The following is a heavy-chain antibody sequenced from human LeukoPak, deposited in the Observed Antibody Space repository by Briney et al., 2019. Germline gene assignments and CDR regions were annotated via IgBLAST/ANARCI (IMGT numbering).Heavy chain of an antibody. CDR2: VYYSGTT. CDR3: ARDLLSSSGYYFDY. V-gene: IGHV4-39*07. CDR1: GDSISLSFYY. Sequence: SETLSLTCSVSGDSISLSFYYWGWIRQPPGKALEWIGSVYYSGTTSYNPSLKSRVTISVDMSKNHFSLRLRSVTAADTAMYYCARDLLSSSGYYFDYWGQGTLVTVSS. J-gene: IGHJ4*02. D-gene: IGHD6-19*01.